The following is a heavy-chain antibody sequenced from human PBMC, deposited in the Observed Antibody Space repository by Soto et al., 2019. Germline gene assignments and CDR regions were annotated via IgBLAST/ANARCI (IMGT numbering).Heavy chain of an antibody. CDR3: ANDHGYSSSFWWFDP. CDR1: GGTFSSYA. V-gene: IGHV1-69*06. CDR2: IIPIFGTA. Sequence: QVQLVQSGAEVKKPGSSVKVSCKASGGTFSSYAISWVRQAPGQGLEWMGGIIPIFGTANYAQKFQGRVKITADKTPSTAYMELSSLRSEDTAVYYCANDHGYSSSFWWFDPWGQGTLVTVSS. J-gene: IGHJ5*02. D-gene: IGHD6-6*01.